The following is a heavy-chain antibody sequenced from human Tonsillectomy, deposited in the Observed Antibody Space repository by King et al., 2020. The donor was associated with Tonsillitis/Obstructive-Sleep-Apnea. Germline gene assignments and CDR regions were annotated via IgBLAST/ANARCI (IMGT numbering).Heavy chain of an antibody. CDR2: ISTNGGST. V-gene: IGHV3-64D*06. D-gene: IGHD2-21*02. Sequence: QLVQSGGGLVQPGGSLRLSCSASGFTFSTYAMHWVRQAPGKGLEYVSTISTNGGSTYYADSVKGRFTISRDNSKNTLYLQMSSLRAEDTAVYYCVKGFVVVTAIRRSFDYWGQGTLVTVSS. CDR3: VKGFVVVTAIRRSFDY. J-gene: IGHJ4*02. CDR1: GFTFSTYA.